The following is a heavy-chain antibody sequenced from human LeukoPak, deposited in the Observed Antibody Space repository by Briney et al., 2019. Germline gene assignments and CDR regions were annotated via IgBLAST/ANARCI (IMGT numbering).Heavy chain of an antibody. D-gene: IGHD6-6*01. CDR2: IYYSGST. J-gene: IGHJ4*02. V-gene: IGHV4-59*12. Sequence: PSETLSLTCTVSGGSISSYYWSWIRQPPGKGLEWIGYIYYSGSTNYNPSLKSRVTISVDTSKNQFSLKLSSVTAADAAVYYCARVEQLGQGDYWGQGTLVTVSS. CDR3: ARVEQLGQGDY. CDR1: GGSISSYY.